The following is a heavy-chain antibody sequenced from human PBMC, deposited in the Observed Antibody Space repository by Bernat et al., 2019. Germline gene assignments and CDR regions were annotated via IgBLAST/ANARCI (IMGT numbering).Heavy chain of an antibody. CDR1: GFYG. CDR2: ISGSDDST. J-gene: IGHJ3*02. D-gene: IGHD3-10*01. Sequence: EVQLVESGGGLVQPGGSLRLSCAASGFYGISWVRQAPGKGLEWVSAISGSDDSTHYADSVKGRFTISRDNSKNKVYLKVNSLRAEDTAVYYCAKPKGYGPNDSFDIWGQGTMVTVSS. CDR3: AKPKGYGPNDSFDI. V-gene: IGHV3-23*04.